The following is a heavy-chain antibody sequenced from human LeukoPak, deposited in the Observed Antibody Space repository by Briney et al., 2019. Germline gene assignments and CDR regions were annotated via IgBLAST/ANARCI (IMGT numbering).Heavy chain of an antibody. CDR3: AKDLGLRYGWGAYRFDP. V-gene: IGHV3-33*03. CDR1: GFSFSTYG. J-gene: IGHJ5*02. CDR2: IWYDGSHQ. Sequence: PGGSLRLSCAAYGFSFSTYGMHWVRQAPGKRLDSVAVIWYDGSHQYYADAVKCQFTNPRDMSNNTLYLQMNNLRVDDTALYYWAKDLGLRYGWGAYRFDPWGQGTQVIVYS. D-gene: IGHD3-10*01.